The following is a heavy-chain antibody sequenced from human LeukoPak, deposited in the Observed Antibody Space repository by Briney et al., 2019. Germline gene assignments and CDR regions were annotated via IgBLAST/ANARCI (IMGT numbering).Heavy chain of an antibody. D-gene: IGHD1-26*01. J-gene: IGHJ6*02. Sequence: PSETLSLTCTVPGGSISSYYWSWIRQPPGKGLEWIGYIYYSGSTNYNPSLKSRVTISVDTSKNQFSLKLSSVTAADTAVYYCARQGGSYYYYYGMDVWGQGTTVTVSS. CDR3: ARQGGSYYYYYGMDV. CDR1: GGSISSYY. V-gene: IGHV4-59*08. CDR2: IYYSGST.